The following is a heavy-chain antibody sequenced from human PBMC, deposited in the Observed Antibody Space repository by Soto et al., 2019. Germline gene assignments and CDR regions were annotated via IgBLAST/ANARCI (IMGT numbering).Heavy chain of an antibody. Sequence: QVQLVQSGAEVKKPGASVKVSCKASGYTFTSYYMHWVRQAPGQGLEWMGGIIPIFGTANYAQKFQGRVTITADESTSTAYMELSSLRSEDTAVYYCAAGSSSWLAYNWFDPWGQGTLVTVSS. CDR3: AAGSSSWLAYNWFDP. CDR2: IIPIFGTA. CDR1: GYTFTSYY. V-gene: IGHV1-69*01. D-gene: IGHD6-13*01. J-gene: IGHJ5*02.